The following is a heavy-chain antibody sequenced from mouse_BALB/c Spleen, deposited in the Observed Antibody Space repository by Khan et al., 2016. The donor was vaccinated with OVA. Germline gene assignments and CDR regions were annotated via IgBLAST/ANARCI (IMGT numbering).Heavy chain of an antibody. CDR2: INPSNGYT. CDR1: GYTFTSYT. CDR3: VRDGAYYRNEGWFAY. J-gene: IGHJ3*01. D-gene: IGHD2-14*01. Sequence: QVQLKESGAELARPGASVKMSCKASGYTFTSYTIHWIKLRPGQGLEWIGYINPSNGYTNYNQKFKDKATLTADKSSTTAYMQLSSLTSDDSAVYNYVRDGAYYRNEGWFAYWGQGTLVTVSA. V-gene: IGHV1-4*01.